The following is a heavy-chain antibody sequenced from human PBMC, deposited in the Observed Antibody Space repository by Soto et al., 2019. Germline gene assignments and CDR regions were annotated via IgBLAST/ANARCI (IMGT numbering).Heavy chain of an antibody. CDR2: IYYSGST. CDR1: GGSISSYY. J-gene: IGHJ6*03. D-gene: IGHD2-15*01. Sequence: PSETLSLTCTVSGGSISSYYWSWIRQPPGKGLEWIGYIYYSGSTNYNPSLKSRVTISVDTSKNQFSLKLSSVTAADTAVYYCARDSGEVVVAATPFNYYYYMDVWGKGTTVTVSS. V-gene: IGHV4-59*01. CDR3: ARDSGEVVVAATPFNYYYYMDV.